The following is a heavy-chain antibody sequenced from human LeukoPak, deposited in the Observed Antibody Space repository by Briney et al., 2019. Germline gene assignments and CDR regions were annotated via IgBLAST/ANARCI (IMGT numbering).Heavy chain of an antibody. V-gene: IGHV4-61*02. Sequence: SQTLSLTCTVSGGSISSGSYYWRWIRQPAGKGLEWIGRIYTSGSTNYNPSLKSRVTISVDTSKNQFSLKLSSVTAADTAAYYCAMSGVVVAAGFDYWGQGTLVTVSS. CDR2: IYTSGST. D-gene: IGHD2-15*01. J-gene: IGHJ4*02. CDR1: GGSISSGSYY. CDR3: AMSGVVVAAGFDY.